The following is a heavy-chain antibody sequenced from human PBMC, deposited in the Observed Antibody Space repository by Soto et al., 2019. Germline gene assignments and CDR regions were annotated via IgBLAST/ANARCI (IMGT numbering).Heavy chain of an antibody. CDR3: ARVASSGYLDY. V-gene: IGHV1-69*13. CDR2: IIPIFGTA. CDR1: GGTFSSYA. D-gene: IGHD3-22*01. Sequence: SVKVSCKASGGTFSSYAISWVRPAPGQGLEWMGGIIPIFGTANYAQKFQGRVTITADESTSTDYMALSSLRSEDKAGYYCARVASSGYLDYWGQGALVTVSS. J-gene: IGHJ4*02.